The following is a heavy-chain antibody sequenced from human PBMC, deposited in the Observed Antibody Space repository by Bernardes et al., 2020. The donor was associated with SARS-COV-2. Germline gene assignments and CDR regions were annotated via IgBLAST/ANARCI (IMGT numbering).Heavy chain of an antibody. J-gene: IGHJ6*02. CDR2: TKQDGSEK. CDR1: RFTFSNYW. CDR3: VKGDYEDGHYYFGMDV. V-gene: IGHV3-7*01. D-gene: IGHD4-17*01. Sequence: GSLRLSCAASRFTFSNYWMSWVRQGPGKGLEWVANTKQDGSEKYYVDSVKGRFTISRDNAKNSLYLQMNNLRAEDTAVYYCVKGDYEDGHYYFGMDVWGQGTTVTVSS.